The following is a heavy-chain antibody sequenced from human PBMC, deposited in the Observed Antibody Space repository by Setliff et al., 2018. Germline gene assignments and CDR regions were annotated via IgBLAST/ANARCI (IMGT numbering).Heavy chain of an antibody. D-gene: IGHD5-18*01. CDR3: ARAPLESGYYYGQGHYFDY. CDR1: GYTFTGYY. Sequence: ASVKVSCKASGYTFTGYYMHWVRRAPGQGLEWMGIIDPSGDYTNYAQKFQGRVTMTRDTSTTTVYMELSSLRSDDTAVYYCARAPLESGYYYGQGHYFDYWGQGTLVTVSS. J-gene: IGHJ4*02. CDR2: IDPSGDYT. V-gene: IGHV1-46*01.